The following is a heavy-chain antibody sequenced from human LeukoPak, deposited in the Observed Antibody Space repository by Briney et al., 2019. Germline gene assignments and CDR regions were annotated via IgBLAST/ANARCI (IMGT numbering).Heavy chain of an antibody. J-gene: IGHJ4*02. CDR2: IYPGDSDT. Sequence: GESLKISCKGSGYSFTSYWIGWVRQMPGKGLEWMGIIYPGDSDTRYSPSFQGQVTISADKSISNGYLEWRRLKALDNAMYYCARKGSYGDFDYWGQGTQVTVSS. CDR1: GYSFTSYW. CDR3: ARKGSYGDFDY. V-gene: IGHV5-51*01. D-gene: IGHD3-10*01.